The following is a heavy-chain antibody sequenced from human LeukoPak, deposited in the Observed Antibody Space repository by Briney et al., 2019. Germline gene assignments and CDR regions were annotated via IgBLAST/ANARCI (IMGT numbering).Heavy chain of an antibody. Sequence: GGSLRLSCAASGFTFSSYEMNWVRQAPGKGLEWVSYISSSGSTIYYADSVKGRFTISRDNAKNSLYLQMNSLRAEDTAVYYCARERRDGYNSGGMDVWGQGTTVTVSS. J-gene: IGHJ6*02. CDR1: GFTFSSYE. CDR2: ISSSGSTI. V-gene: IGHV3-48*03. D-gene: IGHD5-24*01. CDR3: ARERRDGYNSGGMDV.